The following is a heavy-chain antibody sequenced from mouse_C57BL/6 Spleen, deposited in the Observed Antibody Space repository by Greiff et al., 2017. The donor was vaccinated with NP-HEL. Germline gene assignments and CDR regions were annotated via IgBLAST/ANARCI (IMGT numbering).Heavy chain of an antibody. Sequence: QVQLQQPGAELVRPGSSVKLSCKASGYTFTSYWMHWVKQRPIQGLEWIGNIDPSDSETHYNQKFKDKATLTVDKSSSTAYMQLSSLTSEDSAVYYCARRGLYYGNLFDYWGQGTTLTVSS. CDR1: GYTFTSYW. CDR3: ARRGLYYGNLFDY. J-gene: IGHJ2*01. CDR2: IDPSDSET. V-gene: IGHV1-52*01. D-gene: IGHD2-1*01.